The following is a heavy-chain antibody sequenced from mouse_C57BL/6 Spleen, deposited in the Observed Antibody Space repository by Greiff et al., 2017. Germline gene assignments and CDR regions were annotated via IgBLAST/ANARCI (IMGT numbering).Heavy chain of an antibody. CDR1: GYSITSGYY. J-gene: IGHJ4*01. Sequence: DVQLQESGPGLVKPSQSLSLTCSVTGYSITSGYYWNWIRQFPGNKLEWMGYISYDGSNNYNPSRKNRISITHDTSKNQFFLKLNSVTTEDTATYYCARVSFTTVVATDAMDYWGQGTSVTVSS. CDR3: ARVSFTTVVATDAMDY. CDR2: ISYDGSN. V-gene: IGHV3-6*01. D-gene: IGHD1-1*01.